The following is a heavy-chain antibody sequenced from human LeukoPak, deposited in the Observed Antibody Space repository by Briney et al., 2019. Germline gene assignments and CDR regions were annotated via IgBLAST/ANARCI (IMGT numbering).Heavy chain of an antibody. CDR1: GYTFTSYD. V-gene: IGHV1-8*01. D-gene: IGHD4-17*01. J-gene: IGHJ4*02. Sequence: ASVKVSCKASGYTFTSYDINWVRQATGQGLEWMGWMNPNSGNTGYAQKFQGGITMTRNTSISTAYMELSSLRSEDTAVYYCARGIYGDYEGDYWGQGTLVTVSS. CDR3: ARGIYGDYEGDY. CDR2: MNPNSGNT.